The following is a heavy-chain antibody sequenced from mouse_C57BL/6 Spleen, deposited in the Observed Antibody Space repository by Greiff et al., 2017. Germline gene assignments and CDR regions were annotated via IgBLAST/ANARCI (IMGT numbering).Heavy chain of an antibody. J-gene: IGHJ1*03. V-gene: IGHV1-76*01. Sequence: QVQLQQPGAELVRPGASVKLSCKASGYTFTDYYINWVKQRPGQGLEWIARIYPAGGNTYYNEKFKGKATLTAEKSSSTAYMQLSSLTSEDSAVYFCARALYGSSSDWYFDVWGTGTTVTGSS. CDR3: ARALYGSSSDWYFDV. CDR2: IYPAGGNT. CDR1: GYTFTDYY. D-gene: IGHD1-1*01.